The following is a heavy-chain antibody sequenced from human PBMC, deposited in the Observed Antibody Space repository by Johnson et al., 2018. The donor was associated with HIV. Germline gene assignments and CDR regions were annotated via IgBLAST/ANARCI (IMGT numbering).Heavy chain of an antibody. V-gene: IGHV3-30*04. CDR3: ARAEQLAGGAFDI. D-gene: IGHD6-6*01. CDR2: ISYDGSNK. CDR1: GFTFSSYA. J-gene: IGHJ3*02. Sequence: QMQLVESGGGLVQPGGSLRLSCGASGFTFSSYAMHWVRQAPGKGLEWVAVISYDGSNKYYADSVKGRFTISRDNSKNTLYLQMNSLRAEDTAVYYCARAEQLAGGAFDIWGQGTMVTVSS.